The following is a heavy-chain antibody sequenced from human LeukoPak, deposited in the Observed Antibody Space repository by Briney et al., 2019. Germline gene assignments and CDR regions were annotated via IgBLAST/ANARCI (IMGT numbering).Heavy chain of an antibody. CDR3: GKGKSGSYYYYMDV. Sequence: GGSLRLSCAASGYSFSFFTLNWVRQAPGKGLEWVSSISDGGSEIYYADPVKGRFAISRDDAKNSLSLQMNSLRVEDTAIYSCGKGKSGSYYYYMDVWGKGTTVTVSS. V-gene: IGHV3-21*06. CDR1: GYSFSFFT. CDR2: ISDGGSEI. J-gene: IGHJ6*03.